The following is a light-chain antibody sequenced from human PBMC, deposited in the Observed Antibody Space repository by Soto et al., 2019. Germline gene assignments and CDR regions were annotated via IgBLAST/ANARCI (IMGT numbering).Light chain of an antibody. CDR1: SSDVGGYNY. Sequence: QSVLTQPASVSGSPGQSITISCTGTSSDVGGYNYVSWYQQHPGKAPKLMIYDVSNRPSGVSNRFSGSKSGNTASLTISGLQAEDEADYYCSSYTRSSTRVFGGGTKLTVL. CDR2: DVS. V-gene: IGLV2-14*01. J-gene: IGLJ3*02. CDR3: SSYTRSSTRV.